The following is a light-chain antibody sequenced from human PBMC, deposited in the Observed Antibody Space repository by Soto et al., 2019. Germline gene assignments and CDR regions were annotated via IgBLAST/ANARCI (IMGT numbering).Light chain of an antibody. CDR2: AAS. Sequence: IVLPQSPSTLSVSPGERSTLFCRASQGISTLLAWYQQKPGQAPRLLIYAASTRAAGIPARFSGSGSGTDFTLTISSLQSEDFAIYYCQQYYDWPITFGQGTRLEIK. CDR3: QQYYDWPIT. J-gene: IGKJ5*01. V-gene: IGKV3-15*01. CDR1: QGISTL.